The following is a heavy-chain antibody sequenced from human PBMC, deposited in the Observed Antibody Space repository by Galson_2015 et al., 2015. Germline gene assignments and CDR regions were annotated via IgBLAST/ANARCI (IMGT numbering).Heavy chain of an antibody. CDR1: EFTFSSYY. CDR3: ARQILDYDFWSGYYPTNFDY. Sequence: SLRLSCAASEFTFSSYYMSWVRQAPGKGLEWVSSISSTTTYIYYADSVKGRSTISRDNAKNSLYLQMNSLGAEDTAVYYCARQILDYDFWSGYYPTNFDYWGQGTLVTVSS. D-gene: IGHD3-3*01. V-gene: IGHV3-21*01. J-gene: IGHJ4*02. CDR2: ISSTTTYI.